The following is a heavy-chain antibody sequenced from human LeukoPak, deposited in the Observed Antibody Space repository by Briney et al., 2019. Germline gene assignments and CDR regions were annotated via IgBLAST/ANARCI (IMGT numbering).Heavy chain of an antibody. CDR2: IYTSGST. J-gene: IGHJ5*02. Sequence: SETLSLTCTVSGGSISSGSYYWSWIRQPAGKGLEWIGRIYTSGSTNYNPSLKSRVTISVDTSKNQLSLKLSFVTAADTAVYYCATVHNSRTYWFDPWGQGTLVTVSS. V-gene: IGHV4-61*02. D-gene: IGHD6-13*01. CDR3: ATVHNSRTYWFDP. CDR1: GGSISSGSYY.